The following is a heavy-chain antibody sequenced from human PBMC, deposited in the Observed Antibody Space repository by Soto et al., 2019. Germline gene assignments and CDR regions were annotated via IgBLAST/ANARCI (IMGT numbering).Heavy chain of an antibody. Sequence: ASVKVSCKASGGTFGNLGISWLRQAPGQGLEWMGGTIPIFDTPHYAEKFRDRLTITADATSTAYMELTSLSPEDTATYYCARDREDGSGTKYNWFDSWGQGXLVTVSS. D-gene: IGHD3-10*01. CDR3: ARDREDGSGTKYNWFDS. J-gene: IGHJ5*01. V-gene: IGHV1-69*13. CDR1: GGTFGNLG. CDR2: TIPIFDTP.